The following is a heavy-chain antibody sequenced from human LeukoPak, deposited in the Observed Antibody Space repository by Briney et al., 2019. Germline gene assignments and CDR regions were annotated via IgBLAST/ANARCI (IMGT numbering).Heavy chain of an antibody. Sequence: GGSLRLSCAASGFAFSSYWMTWVRQAPGKGLEWVANIKHNGDELNYVDSVEDRFTISRDNAKNSLYLHMTSLRAEDTAVYYCARELRTFDSWGQGTLVTVSP. CDR1: GFAFSSYW. D-gene: IGHD3-16*01. J-gene: IGHJ4*02. CDR2: IKHNGDEL. V-gene: IGHV3-7*01. CDR3: ARELRTFDS.